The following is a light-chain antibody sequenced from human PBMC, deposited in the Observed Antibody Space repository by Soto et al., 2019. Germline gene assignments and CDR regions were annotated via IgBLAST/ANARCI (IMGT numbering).Light chain of an antibody. Sequence: DIQMTQSPSSLSASVGDSVTITCRASQAISNYLNWYQHKPGKAPKLLIHGANKLQSGVPSRFSGSRSGTEFTLTISSLQPDDFATYYCQQYNSYLWTFGQGTKVDIK. J-gene: IGKJ1*01. CDR3: QQYNSYLWT. CDR2: GAN. V-gene: IGKV1-16*01. CDR1: QAISNY.